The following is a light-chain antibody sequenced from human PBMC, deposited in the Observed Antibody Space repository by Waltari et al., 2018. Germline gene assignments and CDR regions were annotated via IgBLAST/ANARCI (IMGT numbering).Light chain of an antibody. V-gene: IGLV4-69*01. CDR1: SGHSRNV. CDR3: QTGGHGTXV. J-gene: IGLJ3*02. CDR2: VNSDGSQ. Sequence: QLVLTQSPSASASLGASVKLTCTLSSGHSRNVIAWHQQQPEKGPRFLMKVNSDGSQSKGDKIPDRFSGSXSGAEHYLTISSLQSEDEADYYXQTGGHGTXVFGGGTKXTVX.